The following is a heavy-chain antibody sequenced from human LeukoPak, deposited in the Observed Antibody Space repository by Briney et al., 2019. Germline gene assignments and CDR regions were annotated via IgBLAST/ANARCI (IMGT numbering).Heavy chain of an antibody. Sequence: PGGSLRLSCAASGFTFDEFAMHWVRQAPGKGLEWLSIISWNSGCIGYADSVKGRFTISRDNAQNSLYLQMNSLRAEDTAFYYCAKVRGTYSSGYFFDHWGQGALVTVSS. J-gene: IGHJ4*02. D-gene: IGHD6-19*01. CDR1: GFTFDEFA. CDR3: AKVRGTYSSGYFFDH. CDR2: ISWNSGCI. V-gene: IGHV3-9*01.